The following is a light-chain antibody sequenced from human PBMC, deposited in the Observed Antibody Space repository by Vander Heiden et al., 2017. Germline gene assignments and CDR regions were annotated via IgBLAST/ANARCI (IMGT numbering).Light chain of an antibody. CDR2: DVI. CDR1: SSDVGGYNY. CDR3: SSYTTSTTVV. Sequence: QSALTQPASVSRSPGQSITISCTGTSSDVGGYNYVSWYQQHPGKAPNLMIYDVINRTAGVSTRFSGSKSGNTASLIISGLQDEDEADYYGSSYTTSTTVVFGGGTKLTVL. V-gene: IGLV2-14*03. J-gene: IGLJ2*01.